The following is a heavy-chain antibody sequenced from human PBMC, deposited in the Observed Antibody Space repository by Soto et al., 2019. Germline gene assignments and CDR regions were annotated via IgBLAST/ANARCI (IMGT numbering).Heavy chain of an antibody. V-gene: IGHV1-69*11. CDR3: ARVVMTTAPASYYYGMDV. D-gene: IGHD4-4*01. CDR2: IIPFIGTA. J-gene: IGHJ6*02. Sequence: ASVKVSCKASGGTFSSYAISWVRQAPGQGLEWMGRIIPFIGTANYAQKFQGRATITADESTSTAYMELTSLRSEDTAVYYCARVVMTTAPASYYYGMDVWGQGTTVTVSS. CDR1: GGTFSSYA.